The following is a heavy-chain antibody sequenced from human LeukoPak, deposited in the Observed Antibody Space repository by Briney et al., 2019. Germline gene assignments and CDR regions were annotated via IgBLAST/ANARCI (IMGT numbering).Heavy chain of an antibody. J-gene: IGHJ6*03. CDR1: GGTFSSYA. CDR2: IIPIFGTA. V-gene: IGHV1-69*05. Sequence: ASVKVSCKASGGTFSSYAISWVRQAPGQGLEWMGGIIPIFGTANYAQKLQGRVTMTTDTSTSTAYMELRSLRSDDTAVYYCARDFLGGSGSHPLYYYYYMDVWGKGTTVTISS. D-gene: IGHD3-10*01. CDR3: ARDFLGGSGSHPLYYYYYMDV.